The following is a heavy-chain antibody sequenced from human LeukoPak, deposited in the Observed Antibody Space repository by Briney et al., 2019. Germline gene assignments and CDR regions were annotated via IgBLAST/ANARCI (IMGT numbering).Heavy chain of an antibody. CDR1: GGTFSSYA. Sequence: ASVKVSCKASGGTFSSYAISWVRQAPGQGLEWMGGIIPIFGTANYAQKFQGRVTITADESTSTAYMELSSLRSEDTAVYYCARGGDGETIGGYCSGGSCIETSAGFDPWGQGTLVTVSS. CDR3: ARGGDGETIGGYCSGGSCIETSAGFDP. J-gene: IGHJ5*02. D-gene: IGHD2-15*01. V-gene: IGHV1-69*13. CDR2: IIPIFGTA.